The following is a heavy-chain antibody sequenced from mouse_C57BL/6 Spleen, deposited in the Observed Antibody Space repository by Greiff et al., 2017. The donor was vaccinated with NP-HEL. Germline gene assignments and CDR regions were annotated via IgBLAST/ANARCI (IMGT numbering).Heavy chain of an antibody. Sequence: EVQLQQSGPELVKPGASVKISCKASGYSFTDYNMNWVKQSNGKSLAWIGVINPNYGTTSYNQKFKGKATLTVDQSSSTAYMQSKSLTSEDSVIYYCAKQSVPYSSSYDYARDYWGQGTSVTVSS. J-gene: IGHJ4*01. CDR1: GYSFTDYN. CDR2: INPNYGTT. D-gene: IGHD1-1*01. V-gene: IGHV1-39*01. CDR3: AKQSVPYSSSYDYARDY.